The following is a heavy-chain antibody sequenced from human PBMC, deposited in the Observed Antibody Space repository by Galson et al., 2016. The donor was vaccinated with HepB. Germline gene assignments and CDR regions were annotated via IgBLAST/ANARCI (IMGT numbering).Heavy chain of an antibody. V-gene: IGHV3-23*01. Sequence: SLRLSCAASGFTFSTYAMSWVRQAPGEGLEWVSGLGGSGGDKHYADSVKGRFTMSSDNSQDTVYLEMQSVRVEDTAIYYCAIGATGATWRNWGQGTLVTVAS. CDR1: GFTFSTYA. J-gene: IGHJ4*02. CDR3: AIGATGATWRN. CDR2: LGGSGGDK. D-gene: IGHD1-1*01.